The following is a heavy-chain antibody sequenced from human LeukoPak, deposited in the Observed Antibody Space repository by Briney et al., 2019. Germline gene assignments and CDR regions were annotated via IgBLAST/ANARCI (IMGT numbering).Heavy chain of an antibody. V-gene: IGHV3-48*04. J-gene: IGHJ4*02. CDR1: GFTFSSYS. CDR2: ISSSSSTI. Sequence: GGSLRLSCAASGFTFSSYSMNWVRQAPGKGLEWVSYISSSSSTIYYADSVKGRFTISRDNAKNSLYLQMNSLRAEDTAVYYCAREENSLDYWGQGTLVTVSS. CDR3: AREENSLDY.